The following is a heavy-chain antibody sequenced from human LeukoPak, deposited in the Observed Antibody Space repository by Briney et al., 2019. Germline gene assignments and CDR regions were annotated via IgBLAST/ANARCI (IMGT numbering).Heavy chain of an antibody. CDR2: ISSSSSYI. CDR1: GFPFSSYS. J-gene: IGHJ5*02. CDR3: ARDLLGYGSGSYVANWFDP. D-gene: IGHD3-10*01. V-gene: IGHV3-21*01. Sequence: GGSLRLSCAASGFPFSSYSMNWVRQAPGKGLEWVSSISSSSSYIYYADSVQGPFTISRDNAKKSLYLQMNSLRAEDTAVYYCARDLLGYGSGSYVANWFDPWGQGTLVTVSS.